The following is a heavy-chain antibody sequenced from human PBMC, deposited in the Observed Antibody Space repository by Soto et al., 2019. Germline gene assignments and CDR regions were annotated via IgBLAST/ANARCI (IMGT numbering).Heavy chain of an antibody. CDR2: INPNSGGT. Sequence: ASVKVSCKASGYTFTGYYMHWVRQAPGQGLEWMGWINPNSGGTNYAQKFQGWVTMTRDTSISTAYMELSRLRSDDTAVYYCARGLYSGSYFYYYYGMEVWGQGTTVTVSS. CDR1: GYTFTGYY. CDR3: ARGLYSGSYFYYYYGMEV. D-gene: IGHD1-26*01. J-gene: IGHJ6*02. V-gene: IGHV1-2*04.